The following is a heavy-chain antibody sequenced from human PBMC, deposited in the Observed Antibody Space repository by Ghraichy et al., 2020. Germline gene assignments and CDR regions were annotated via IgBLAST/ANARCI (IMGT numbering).Heavy chain of an antibody. CDR3: ARVDIVAHYYYYGMDF. V-gene: IGHV3-48*02. Sequence: RGSLRLSCAASGFTFSRYSMNWVRQAPGKGLEWVSYISSSSSTRYYADSVKGRFTISRDNAKNSLYLQMNSLRDEDTAVYYCARVDIVAHYYYYGMDFWGHGTTVTVSS. CDR2: ISSSSSTR. J-gene: IGHJ6*02. CDR1: GFTFSRYS. D-gene: IGHD5-12*01.